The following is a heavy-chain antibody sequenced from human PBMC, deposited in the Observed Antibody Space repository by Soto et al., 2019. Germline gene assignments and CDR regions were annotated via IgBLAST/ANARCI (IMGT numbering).Heavy chain of an antibody. D-gene: IGHD2-15*01. CDR2: ITVGGSRT. CDR3: AKGDVVAATPFDL. J-gene: IGHJ2*01. Sequence: EVQLLESGGGLVQPGGSLRLSCAASGFTFSSYVMSWVRQAPGKGLEWVSTITVGGSRTYLADSVKGRVTISRDDSHSTLYLQMNSLRAADTALYYCAKGDVVAATPFDLWGRGTLVTVSS. V-gene: IGHV3-23*01. CDR1: GFTFSSYV.